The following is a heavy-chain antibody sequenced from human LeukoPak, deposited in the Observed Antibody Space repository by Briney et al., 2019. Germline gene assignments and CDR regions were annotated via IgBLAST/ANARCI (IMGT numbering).Heavy chain of an antibody. Sequence: GGSLRLSCAASGFTFSDHYMSWIRQPPGKGLGWISYISSSGSTIYYADSVQGRFTISRDNAKNSLYLQVNSLTAEDTAVSFCARRMRFGEFYFDYWGQGTLVTVCS. V-gene: IGHV3-11*01. D-gene: IGHD3-10*01. CDR3: ARRMRFGEFYFDY. CDR1: GFTFSDHY. CDR2: ISSSGSTI. J-gene: IGHJ4*02.